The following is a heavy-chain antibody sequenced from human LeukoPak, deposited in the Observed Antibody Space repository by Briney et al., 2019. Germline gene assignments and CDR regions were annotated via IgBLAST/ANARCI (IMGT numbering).Heavy chain of an antibody. CDR3: ARGAVSYSSGWYANWYLDL. J-gene: IGHJ2*01. Sequence: GGSLRLSCAASGSTFSSYNMNWVRPAPGKGLEWVSSITSSSSYIYYADSVKGRFTISRDNTKNSLYLQMNSLRAEDTAVYYCARGAVSYSSGWYANWYLDLWGRGTLVTVSS. V-gene: IGHV3-21*01. CDR1: GSTFSSYN. CDR2: ITSSSSYI. D-gene: IGHD6-19*01.